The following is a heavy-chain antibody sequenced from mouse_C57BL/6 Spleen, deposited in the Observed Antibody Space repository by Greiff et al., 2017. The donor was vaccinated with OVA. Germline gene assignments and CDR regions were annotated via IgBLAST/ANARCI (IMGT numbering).Heavy chain of an antibody. CDR1: GYTFTDYE. CDR3: TRFITTVVAPGFDV. V-gene: IGHV1-15*01. CDR2: IDPETGGT. J-gene: IGHJ1*03. Sequence: VQLQQSGAELVRPGASVTLSCKASGYTFTDYEMHWVKQTPVHGLEWIGAIDPETGGTAYNQKFKGKAILTADKSSSTAYMELRSLTSEDSAVYYCTRFITTVVAPGFDVWGTGTTVTVSS. D-gene: IGHD1-1*01.